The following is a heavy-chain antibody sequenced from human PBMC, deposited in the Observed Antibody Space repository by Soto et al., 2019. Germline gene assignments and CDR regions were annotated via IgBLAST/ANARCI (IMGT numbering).Heavy chain of an antibody. CDR2: IYHSGST. D-gene: IGHD3-10*01. CDR1: GGSISSGGYS. CDR3: ARAGDGSGRLKYYYYGMDV. V-gene: IGHV4-30-2*01. J-gene: IGHJ6*02. Sequence: SETLSLTCAVSGGSISSGGYSWGWIRQPPGKGLEWIGYIYHSGSTYYNPSLKSRVTISVDRSKNQFSLKLSSVTAADTAVYYCARAGDGSGRLKYYYYGMDVWGQGTTVTVSS.